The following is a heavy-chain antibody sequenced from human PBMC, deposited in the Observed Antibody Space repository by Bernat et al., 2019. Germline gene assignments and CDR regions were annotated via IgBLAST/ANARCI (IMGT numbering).Heavy chain of an antibody. Sequence: EVQLLESGGGLVQPGGSLRLSCAASGFTFSSYWMSWVRQAPGKGLEWVANIKQDGSEKYYVESVKGRFTISRDNAKNSLYLQMNSLRAEDTAVYYCASSEPLGAAAGTFDYWGQGTLVTVSS. CDR3: ASSEPLGAAAGTFDY. J-gene: IGHJ4*02. V-gene: IGHV3-7*03. CDR1: GFTFSSYW. CDR2: IKQDGSEK. D-gene: IGHD6-13*01.